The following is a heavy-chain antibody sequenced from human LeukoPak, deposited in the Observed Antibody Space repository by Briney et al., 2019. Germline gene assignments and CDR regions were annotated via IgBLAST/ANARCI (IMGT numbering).Heavy chain of an antibody. CDR2: INSDGTSV. Sequence: GGSLRLSCAASGFSFSSYWMHWVRQVPGEGLVWVSRINSDGTSVRYADSVKGRFTISRDNAKNTLYLQMNSLRAEDTGVYYCGRSHYYDSSGNFYYYYAVDVWGQGTTVTVSS. V-gene: IGHV3-74*01. D-gene: IGHD3-22*01. J-gene: IGHJ6*02. CDR1: GFSFSSYW. CDR3: GRSHYYDSSGNFYYYYAVDV.